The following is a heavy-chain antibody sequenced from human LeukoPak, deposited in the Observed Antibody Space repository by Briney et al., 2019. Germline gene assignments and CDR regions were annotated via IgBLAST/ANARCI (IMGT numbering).Heavy chain of an antibody. J-gene: IGHJ6*03. V-gene: IGHV4-59*01. CDR1: GGSISSYY. CDR3: ARVGGYYDSSGYYYYDYYSYYMDV. Sequence: SETLSLTCTVSGGSISSYYWSWIRQPPGKGREWIGYIYYSGSTNYNPSLKSRVTISVDTSKNQFSLKLSSVTAADTAVYYCARVGGYYDSSGYYYYDYYSYYMDVWGKGTTVTVSS. D-gene: IGHD3-22*01. CDR2: IYYSGST.